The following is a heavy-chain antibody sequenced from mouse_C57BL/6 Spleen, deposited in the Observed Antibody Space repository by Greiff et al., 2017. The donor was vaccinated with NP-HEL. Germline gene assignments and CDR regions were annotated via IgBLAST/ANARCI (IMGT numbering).Heavy chain of an antibody. CDR3: ASPYDYGDYAMDY. Sequence: EVKLQESGGDLVKPGGSLKLSCAASGFTFSSYGMSWVRQTPDKRLEWVATISSGGSYTYYPDSVKGRFTISRDNAKNTLYLQMSSLKSEDTAMYYCASPYDYGDYAMDYWGQGTSVTVSS. CDR1: GFTFSSYG. CDR2: ISSGGSYT. V-gene: IGHV5-6*01. J-gene: IGHJ4*01. D-gene: IGHD2-4*01.